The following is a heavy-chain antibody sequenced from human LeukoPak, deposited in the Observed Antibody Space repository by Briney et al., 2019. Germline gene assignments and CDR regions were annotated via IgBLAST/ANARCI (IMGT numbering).Heavy chain of an antibody. V-gene: IGHV1-18*01. CDR3: ARDGVPIVVVTAINWFDP. CDR1: GYTFTSYG. J-gene: IGHJ5*02. Sequence: ASVKVSCKASGYTFTSYGISWVRQAPGQGLEWMGWISAYSGNTNYAQKLQGRVTMTTDTSTSTAYMELRSLRSDDTAVYYCARDGVPIVVVTAINWFDPWGRGTLVTVSS. CDR2: ISAYSGNT. D-gene: IGHD2-21*02.